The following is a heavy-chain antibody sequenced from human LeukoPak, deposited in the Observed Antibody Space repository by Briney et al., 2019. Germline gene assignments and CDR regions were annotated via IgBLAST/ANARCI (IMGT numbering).Heavy chain of an antibody. CDR2: IDPSRGST. CDR3: ARNVGSGLDY. V-gene: IGHV1-46*01. D-gene: IGHD1-26*01. Sequence: GASVTVSCKVSGYTFTTYYIHWVRQAPGQGLDWLGLIDPSRGSTSYAHKFRGRVTMTRDMSTGTVYMELSGLTSEDTAMYYCARNVGSGLDYWGQGTLVTVSS. CDR1: GYTFTTYY. J-gene: IGHJ4*02.